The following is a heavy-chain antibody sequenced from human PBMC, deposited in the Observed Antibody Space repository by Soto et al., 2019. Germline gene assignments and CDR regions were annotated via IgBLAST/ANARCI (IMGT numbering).Heavy chain of an antibody. Sequence: SETLSLTCTVSGGSISSGDYYWSWIRQPPGKGLEWIGYIYYSGSTYYNPSLKSRVTISVDTSKNQFSLKLSSVTAADTAVYYCARAAQSNYYDKWRSFDYWGQGTLVTVSS. CDR2: IYYSGST. J-gene: IGHJ4*02. D-gene: IGHD3-22*01. V-gene: IGHV4-30-4*01. CDR1: GGSISSGDYY. CDR3: ARAAQSNYYDKWRSFDY.